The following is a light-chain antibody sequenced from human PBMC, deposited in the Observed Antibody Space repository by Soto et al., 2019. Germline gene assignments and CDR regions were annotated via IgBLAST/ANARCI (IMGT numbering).Light chain of an antibody. J-gene: IGLJ3*02. Sequence: QSVLTQPASVSGSPGQSITISCTGTSSDIGTYNYVSWYQQHPGKAPKLIIYEVTNRPSGVSDRFSGSKSGNTASLTISGLPAEDEADYHCSSYTPSSTLRVFGGGTKLTVL. CDR2: EVT. CDR1: SSDIGTYNY. CDR3: SSYTPSSTLRV. V-gene: IGLV2-14*01.